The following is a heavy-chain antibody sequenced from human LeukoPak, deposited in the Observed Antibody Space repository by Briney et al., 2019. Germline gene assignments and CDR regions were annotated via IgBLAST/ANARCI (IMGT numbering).Heavy chain of an antibody. Sequence: GSVRLSCAASGFSFSTTWMTWVRQTPGKGLELVANINIDGSQRYHADSVEGRFTISRDNAKNTLYLQMSSLRVEDTAVYYCARDPGWGALDYWGQGALVIVSS. V-gene: IGHV3-7*03. D-gene: IGHD3-16*01. CDR2: INIDGSQR. CDR1: GFSFSTTW. J-gene: IGHJ4*02. CDR3: ARDPGWGALDY.